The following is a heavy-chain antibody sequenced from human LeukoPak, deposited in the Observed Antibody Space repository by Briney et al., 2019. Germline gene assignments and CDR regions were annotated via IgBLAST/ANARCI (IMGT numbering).Heavy chain of an antibody. Sequence: GGSLRLSCAASGFTSSSNTMSWVRQAPGKGLEWVSVISGSGGNTYYADSVKGRFTISRDNSKNTLYLQMNSLRPDDTAVYYCAKASGGNVVYWGQGTLVTVSS. J-gene: IGHJ4*02. D-gene: IGHD4-23*01. CDR2: ISGSGGNT. CDR1: GFTSSSNT. CDR3: AKASGGNVVY. V-gene: IGHV3-23*01.